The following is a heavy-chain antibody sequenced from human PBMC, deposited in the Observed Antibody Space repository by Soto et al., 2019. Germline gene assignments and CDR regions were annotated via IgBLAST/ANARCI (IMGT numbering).Heavy chain of an antibody. CDR3: ASGALMVTYYFFWSGQVGGPMDV. J-gene: IGHJ6*02. D-gene: IGHD3-3*01. V-gene: IGHV4-59*01. CDR1: GGSISSYY. Sequence: PSETLSLTCTVSGGSISSYYWSWIRQPPGKGLEWIGYIYYSGSTNYNPSLKSRVTISVDTSKNQFSLKLSSVTAADTAVYYCASGALMVTYYFFWSGQVGGPMDVCGQGTTVIVSS. CDR2: IYYSGST.